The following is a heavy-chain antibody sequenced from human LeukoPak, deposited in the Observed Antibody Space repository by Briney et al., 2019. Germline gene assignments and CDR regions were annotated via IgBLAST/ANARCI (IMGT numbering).Heavy chain of an antibody. CDR3: ARDLTSTWPANFDF. CDR2: IWYDGSNK. V-gene: IGHV3-33*01. CDR1: GFTFSSYG. J-gene: IGHJ4*02. Sequence: PGGSLRLSCAASGFTFSSYGIHWVRQAPGKGLEWVAIIWYDGSNKYYGDSVKGRFTISRDNSKNTVYLQMSSLRAEDTAVYYCARDLTSTWPANFDFWGQGTLVTVSS. D-gene: IGHD4-11*01.